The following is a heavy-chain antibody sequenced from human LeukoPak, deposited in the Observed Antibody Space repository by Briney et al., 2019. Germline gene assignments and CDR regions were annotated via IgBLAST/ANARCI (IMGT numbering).Heavy chain of an antibody. J-gene: IGHJ4*02. V-gene: IGHV4-59*01. Sequence: SETLSLTCTVSGDSISSSYWSWIRQSPGKGLEWIGYVFYHGNRKYHPSLEGRVAISLDTSNNHFSLSLSSVTAADTAVYYCAREVLGYSYGQNFDYWGQGTLVTVSS. D-gene: IGHD5-18*01. CDR1: GDSISSSY. CDR3: AREVLGYSYGQNFDY. CDR2: VFYHGNR.